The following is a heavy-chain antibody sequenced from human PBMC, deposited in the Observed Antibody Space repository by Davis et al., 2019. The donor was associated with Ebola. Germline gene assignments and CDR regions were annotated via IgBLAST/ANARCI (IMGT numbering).Heavy chain of an antibody. CDR2: IYHSGST. J-gene: IGHJ6*02. CDR1: GGSISSSNW. V-gene: IGHV4-4*02. D-gene: IGHD6-6*01. Sequence: MPGGSLRLSCAVSGGSISSSNWWSWVRQPPGKGLEWIGEIYHSGSTNYNPSLKSRVTISVDKSKNQFSLKLSSVTAADTAVYYCARVLPSDGMDVWGQGTTVTVSS. CDR3: ARVLPSDGMDV.